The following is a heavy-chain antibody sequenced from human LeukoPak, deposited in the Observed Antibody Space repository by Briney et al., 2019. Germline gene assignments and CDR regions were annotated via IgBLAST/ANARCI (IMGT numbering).Heavy chain of an antibody. CDR1: GFTFSNNG. CDR3: AKTQGCFDH. CDR2: ISDGDDTT. Sequence: PGGSLRLSCAASGFTFSNNGMTWVRQAPGKGMEWVTGISDGDDTTYDAGSVKGRFTVSRDNSKNILYLQMNSLRAEDTAIYYCAKTQGCFDHWGQGSLVTVSS. V-gene: IGHV3-23*01. J-gene: IGHJ4*02.